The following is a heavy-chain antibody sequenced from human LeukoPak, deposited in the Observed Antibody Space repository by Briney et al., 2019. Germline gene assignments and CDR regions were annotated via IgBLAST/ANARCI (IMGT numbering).Heavy chain of an antibody. D-gene: IGHD4-17*01. CDR1: GFTFSSYC. CDR2: IKTDGSST. CDR3: ARASPASYGDFDI. J-gene: IGHJ3*02. Sequence: PGGSLRLSCAASGFTFSSYCMHWVRQGPGKGLVWVSRIKTDGSSTNYADSVKGRFTISRDSSKDTLYLQMNSLRVEDTAVYYCARASPASYGDFDIWGQGTMVTVSS. V-gene: IGHV3-74*01.